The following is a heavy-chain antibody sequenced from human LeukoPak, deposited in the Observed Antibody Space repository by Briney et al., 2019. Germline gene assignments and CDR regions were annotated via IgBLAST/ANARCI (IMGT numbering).Heavy chain of an antibody. J-gene: IGHJ4*02. D-gene: IGHD3-3*01. CDR3: ARDRPSYDFWSGYSYYFDY. CDR2: ISYDGSNK. CDR1: GFTFSSYA. Sequence: GGSLRLSCAASGFTFSSYAMHWVRQAPGKGLEWVAVISYDGSNKYYADSVKGRFTISRDNSKNTLYLQMNSLRAEDTAVYYCARDRPSYDFWSGYSYYFDYWGQGTLVTVSS. V-gene: IGHV3-30*04.